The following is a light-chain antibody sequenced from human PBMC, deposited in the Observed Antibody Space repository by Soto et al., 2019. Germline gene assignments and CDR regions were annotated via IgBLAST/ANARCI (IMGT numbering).Light chain of an antibody. CDR3: LVYDGGTHV. CDR2: NTT. CDR1: TGAVTSDSS. V-gene: IGLV7-43*01. Sequence: QAVVTQEPSLTVSPGGTVTLTCASSTGAVTSDSSISWFQQIPGHTPRSLINNTTNKHSWTPARFSGSLLGDRAALTLSGVQPDDGCESYCLVYDGGTHVFGGGTKLTVL. J-gene: IGLJ2*01.